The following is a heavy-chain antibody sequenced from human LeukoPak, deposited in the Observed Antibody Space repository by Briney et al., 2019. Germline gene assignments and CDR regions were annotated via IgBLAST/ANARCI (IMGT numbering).Heavy chain of an antibody. D-gene: IGHD6-19*01. J-gene: IGHJ4*02. V-gene: IGHV3-21*01. CDR2: ISSSSSYT. Sequence: PGGSLRLSCAASGFTFNIYNMTWVRQAPGKGLEWVSSISSSSSYTYYADSVKGRFTISRDNAKNSMYVHMNSLRAEDTAVYYCARDSSGWADKFDYWGQGTLVTVSS. CDR3: ARDSSGWADKFDY. CDR1: GFTFNIYN.